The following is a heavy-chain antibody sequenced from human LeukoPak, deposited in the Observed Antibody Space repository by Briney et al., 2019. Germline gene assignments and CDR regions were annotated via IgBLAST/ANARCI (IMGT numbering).Heavy chain of an antibody. CDR3: AKGRGYCTGDSCYSDY. D-gene: IGHD2-15*01. J-gene: IGHJ4*02. Sequence: PGGSLRLSCTASGFTFSNYAMSWVRQAPGKGLEWVSTISGSDGSTYYADSVKGRFTISRDNSKNTLYLQMNSLRVEDTAIYYCAKGRGYCTGDSCYSDYWGQGTLVTVSS. CDR1: GFTFSNYA. CDR2: ISGSDGST. V-gene: IGHV3-23*01.